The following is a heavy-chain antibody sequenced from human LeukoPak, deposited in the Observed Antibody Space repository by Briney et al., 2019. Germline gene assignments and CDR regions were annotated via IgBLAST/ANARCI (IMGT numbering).Heavy chain of an antibody. V-gene: IGHV4-4*07. CDR1: DGSISRYL. D-gene: IGHD3-22*01. CDR3: ARSYDSRGYYYYDMDV. Sequence: ASETLSLTCAVSDGSISRYLWSWIRQPAGKGLEWLGRIHTSGTTTYSPSFQSRVTISLDASKNQFPLRLSSVTAADTAVYYCARSYDSRGYYYYDMDVWGQGTTVTVSS. CDR2: IHTSGTT. J-gene: IGHJ6*02.